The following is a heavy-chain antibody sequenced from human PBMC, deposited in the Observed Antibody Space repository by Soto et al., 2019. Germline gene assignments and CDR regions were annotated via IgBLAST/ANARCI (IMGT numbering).Heavy chain of an antibody. CDR3: AKDVTIFGVVIPSDY. CDR1: GFTFSSYA. J-gene: IGHJ4*02. D-gene: IGHD3-3*01. V-gene: IGHV3-23*01. Sequence: EVPLLESGGGLVQPGGSLRLSCAASGFTFSSYAMSWVRQAPGKGLEWVSAISGSGGSTYYADSVKGRFTISRDNSKNTLYLQMNSLRAEDTAVYYCAKDVTIFGVVIPSDYWGQGTLVTVSS. CDR2: ISGSGGST.